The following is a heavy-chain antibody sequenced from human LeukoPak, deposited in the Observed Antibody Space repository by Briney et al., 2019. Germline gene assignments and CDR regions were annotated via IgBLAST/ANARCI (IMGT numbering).Heavy chain of an antibody. CDR3: AKYGNSGWVIDY. CDR2: IYYTGGT. V-gene: IGHV4-59*08. J-gene: IGHJ4*02. D-gene: IGHD6-19*01. CDR1: GGPIGSNY. Sequence: SETLSLTCTVSGGPIGSNYWTWIRQPPAKGQEYIGYIYYTGGTNDHPSLRSRVTMSVDTSKNQFSLKLSSVTAADTAVYFCAKYGNSGWVIDYWGQGTLVTVSS.